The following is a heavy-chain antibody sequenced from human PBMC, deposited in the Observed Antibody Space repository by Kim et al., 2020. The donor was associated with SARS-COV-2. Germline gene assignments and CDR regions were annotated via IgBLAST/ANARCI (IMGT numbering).Heavy chain of an antibody. CDR3: ARTLTRGPSGQIGYYYYGMDV. V-gene: IGHV1-69*06. CDR2: IIPIFGTA. J-gene: IGHJ6*02. D-gene: IGHD3-16*01. CDR1: GGTFSSYA. Sequence: SVKVSCKASGGTFSSYAISWVRQAPGQGLEWMGGIIPIFGTANYAQKFQGRVTITADKSTSTAYMELSSLRSEDTAVYYCARTLTRGPSGQIGYYYYGMDVWGQGTTVTVSS.